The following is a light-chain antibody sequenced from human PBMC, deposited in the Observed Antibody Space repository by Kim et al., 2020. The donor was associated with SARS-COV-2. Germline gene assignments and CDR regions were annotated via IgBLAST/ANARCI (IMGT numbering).Light chain of an antibody. CDR1: NIGSIS. CDR3: QVWDSSSDHVV. Sequence: SYELTQPPSVSVAPGKTARITCGGSNIGSISLHWYQQKPGQAPVLVIYNDADRPSGIPERFSGSNSGNTATLTISRVEAGDEADYYCQVWDSSSDHVVVGGGTKLTVL. CDR2: NDA. V-gene: IGLV3-21*04. J-gene: IGLJ2*01.